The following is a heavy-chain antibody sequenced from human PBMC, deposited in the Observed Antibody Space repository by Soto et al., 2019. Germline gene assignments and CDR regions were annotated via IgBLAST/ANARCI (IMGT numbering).Heavy chain of an antibody. CDR3: ARTAVAGTVDY. Sequence: QLQLQESGPGLVKPSETLSLTCTVSGGSISSSSYYWGWIRQPPGKGLEWIGSIYYSGNTYYNPSLKSRVTISVDTSKNQFSLKLSSVTAADTAVYYCARTAVAGTVDYWGQGTLVTVSS. CDR1: GGSISSSSYY. CDR2: IYYSGNT. V-gene: IGHV4-39*01. J-gene: IGHJ4*02. D-gene: IGHD6-19*01.